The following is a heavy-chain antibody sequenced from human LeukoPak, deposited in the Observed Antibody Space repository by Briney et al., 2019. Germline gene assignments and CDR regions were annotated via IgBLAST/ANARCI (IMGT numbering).Heavy chain of an antibody. CDR2: IYYSGST. D-gene: IGHD3-16*01. Sequence: PSETLSLTCTVSGGSISSSSYYWGWIRQPPGKGLEWIGSIYYSGSTYYNPSLKSRVTVSVDTSKNQFSLKLSSVTAADTAVYYCARQAGETVDYWGQGTLVTVSS. CDR3: ARQAGETVDY. J-gene: IGHJ4*02. CDR1: GGSISSSSYY. V-gene: IGHV4-39*01.